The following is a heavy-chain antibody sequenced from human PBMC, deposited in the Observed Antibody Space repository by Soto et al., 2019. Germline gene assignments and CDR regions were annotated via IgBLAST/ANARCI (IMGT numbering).Heavy chain of an antibody. D-gene: IGHD3-3*01. CDR2: ISISGNT. V-gene: IGHV4-59*01. J-gene: IGHJ5*02. Sequence: PSETLSLTCTVSGGSISSDFWSWIRQPPGKGLEWIGYISISGNTDYSPSLKSRATISADTSRNQFSLTLRSVNTADTAVYFCGRGREDSPAGSGPRWMWLAPWAKGTVVTVPS. CDR1: GGSISSDF. CDR3: GRGREDSPAGSGPRWMWLAP.